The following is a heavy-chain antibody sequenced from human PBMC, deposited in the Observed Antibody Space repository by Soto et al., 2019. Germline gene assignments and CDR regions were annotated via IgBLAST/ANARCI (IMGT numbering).Heavy chain of an antibody. CDR3: AKDHYDILTGYRNQDYFDY. D-gene: IGHD3-9*01. Sequence: GSLRLSCAASGFTFSSYAMSWVRQAPGKGLEWVSAISGSGGSTYYADSVKGRFTISRDNSKNTLYLQMNSLRAEDTAVYYCAKDHYDILTGYRNQDYFDYWGQGTLVTVSS. CDR2: ISGSGGST. V-gene: IGHV3-23*01. J-gene: IGHJ4*02. CDR1: GFTFSSYA.